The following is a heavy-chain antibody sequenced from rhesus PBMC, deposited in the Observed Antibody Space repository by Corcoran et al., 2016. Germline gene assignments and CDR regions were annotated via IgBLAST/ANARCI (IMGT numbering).Heavy chain of an antibody. CDR1: GFTVRSSW. Sequence: EVQLVESGGGLAKPGGSLRLSCAASGFTVRSSWMHVVRQAPGKGLEWISGVNSDGTSTYYADSVKGRFTISRENAKNTLYLQMDSLRAEDTAVYYCARDPPYSSGWYLDNWGQGVLVTVSS. V-gene: IGHV3-14*01. D-gene: IGHD6-31*01. CDR3: ARDPPYSSGWYLDN. J-gene: IGHJ4*01. CDR2: VNSDGTST.